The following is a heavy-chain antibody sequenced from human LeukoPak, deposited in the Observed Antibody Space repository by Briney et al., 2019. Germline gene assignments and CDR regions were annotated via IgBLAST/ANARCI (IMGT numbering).Heavy chain of an antibody. Sequence: ASVKVSCKASGYTFTGYYMHWERQAPGQGLEWMGWINSNSGGTNYAQKFQGRVTMTRDTSISTAYMELSRLRSDDTAVYYCASSNGGYYYYMDVWGKGTTVTVSS. CDR1: GYTFTGYY. J-gene: IGHJ6*03. CDR3: ASSNGGYYYYMDV. D-gene: IGHD2-8*01. CDR2: INSNSGGT. V-gene: IGHV1-2*02.